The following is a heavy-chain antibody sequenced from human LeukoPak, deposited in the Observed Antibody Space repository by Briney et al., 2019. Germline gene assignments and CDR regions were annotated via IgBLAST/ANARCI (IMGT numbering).Heavy chain of an antibody. D-gene: IGHD2-15*01. J-gene: IGHJ5*02. Sequence: GGSLRLSCAASGFTFSSYWMHWVRQAPGKGLVWVSRINSDGSTTNYADSVKGRFTISRDNAENTMYLQMNSLRVEDTAVYYCARRVSATRWFDPWGQGTLVTVSS. CDR1: GFTFSSYW. CDR3: ARRVSATRWFDP. CDR2: INSDGSTT. V-gene: IGHV3-74*01.